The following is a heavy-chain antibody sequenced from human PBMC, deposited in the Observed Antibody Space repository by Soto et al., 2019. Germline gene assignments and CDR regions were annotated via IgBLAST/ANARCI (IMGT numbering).Heavy chain of an antibody. Sequence: QVQLVQSGAEVKKPGSSVKVSCKASGGTFSSYTISWVRQAPGQGLEWMGRIIPILGIANYAQKFQGRVTITANNSTNTAYMELSTLRSEHTAVYSCAREAVEMATINVLSGMDVWGQGTTVTVSS. D-gene: IGHD5-12*01. CDR1: GGTFSSYT. J-gene: IGHJ6*02. V-gene: IGHV1-69*08. CDR3: AREAVEMATINVLSGMDV. CDR2: IIPILGIA.